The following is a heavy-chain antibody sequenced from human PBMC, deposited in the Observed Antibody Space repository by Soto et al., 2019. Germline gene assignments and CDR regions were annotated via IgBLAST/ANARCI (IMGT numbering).Heavy chain of an antibody. CDR2: ISSTSVYM. Sequence: EVPLVESGGGLVKPGGSLRLSCSGSGITFSTYNMNWVRQAPGKGLEWVASISSTSVYMYYANSLKGRFTISRANAKSSLYLQVNSLRAEDTAVYYCARGWLRDPWMYWGQGTLVTVSS. V-gene: IGHV3-21*01. J-gene: IGHJ4*02. CDR1: GITFSTYN. D-gene: IGHD5-12*01. CDR3: ARGWLRDPWMY.